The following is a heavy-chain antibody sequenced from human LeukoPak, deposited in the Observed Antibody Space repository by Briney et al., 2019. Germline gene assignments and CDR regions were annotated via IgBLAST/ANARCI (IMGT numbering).Heavy chain of an antibody. CDR2: ISGSSGST. D-gene: IGHD5-18*01. CDR1: GFTFSSYA. J-gene: IGHJ5*02. V-gene: IGHV3-23*01. CDR3: EKSSNRKTIQLWLRWFDP. Sequence: PGGSLRLSCAASGFTFSSYAMSWVRQAPGKGLEWVSAISGSSGSTYYADSVKGRFTISRDNSKNTLYLQMNSLRAEDTAVYYCEKSSNRKTIQLWLRWFDPWGQGTLVTVSS.